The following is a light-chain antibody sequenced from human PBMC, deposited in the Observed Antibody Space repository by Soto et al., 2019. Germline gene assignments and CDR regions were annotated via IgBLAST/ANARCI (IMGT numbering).Light chain of an antibody. Sequence: QPVLTQSPSASASLGASVKLTCTLSSGHSSYAIAWHQQQPEKGPRYLMKLNSDGSHSKGDGTPDRFSGSSSGAERYLTISSLQSEDEADYYCQTWGTGVFGGGTKVTVL. CDR2: LNSDGSH. J-gene: IGLJ3*02. CDR3: QTWGTGV. V-gene: IGLV4-69*01. CDR1: SGHSSYA.